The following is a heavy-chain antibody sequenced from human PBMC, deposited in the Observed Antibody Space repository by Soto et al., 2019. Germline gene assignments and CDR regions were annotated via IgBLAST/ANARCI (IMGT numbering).Heavy chain of an antibody. CDR3: SRDEYYYDTFDY. CDR2: INSDGSST. CDR1: GFTFSSYW. Sequence: GGSLRLSCAASGFTFSSYWMHWVRQAPGKGLVWVSRINSDGSSTSYADSVKGRFTISRDNAKNTLYLQMNSLRAEDTAVYYCSRDEYYYDTFDYWGQGTLVTVSS. J-gene: IGHJ4*02. V-gene: IGHV3-74*01. D-gene: IGHD3-22*01.